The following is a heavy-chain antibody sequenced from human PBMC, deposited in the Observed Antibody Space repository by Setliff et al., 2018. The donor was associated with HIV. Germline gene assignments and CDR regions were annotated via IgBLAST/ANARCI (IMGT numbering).Heavy chain of an antibody. Sequence: SETLSLTCTVSGGSLSSGSYYWSWIRQPAGKGLEWIGRIYTSGSTNSNPSLKRRVTISVDTSKNQFSLKLSSVTAEATAVYYCARDVTLIVEGGMDVWGQGTTVTVSS. CDR3: ARDVTLIVEGGMDV. D-gene: IGHD3-22*01. CDR2: IYTSGST. J-gene: IGHJ6*02. V-gene: IGHV4-61*02. CDR1: GGSLSSGSYY.